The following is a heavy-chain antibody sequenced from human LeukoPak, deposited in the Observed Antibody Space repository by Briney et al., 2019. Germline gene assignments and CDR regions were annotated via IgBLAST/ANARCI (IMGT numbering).Heavy chain of an antibody. J-gene: IGHJ6*02. CDR2: MSFSGGSTI. CDR3: ARAAVPAAPAYYYGMDV. V-gene: IGHV3-69-1*02. D-gene: IGHD2-2*01. Sequence: GGSLRLSCAASGFTFSDYAMSWVRQAPGKWLEWVSTMSFSGGSTIYYADSVKGRFTISRDNAKNSLYLQMNSLRAEDTAVYYCARAAVPAAPAYYYGMDVWGQGTTVTVSS. CDR1: GFTFSDYA.